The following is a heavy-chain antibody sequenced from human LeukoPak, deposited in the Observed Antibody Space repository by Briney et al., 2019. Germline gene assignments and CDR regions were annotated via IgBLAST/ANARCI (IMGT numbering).Heavy chain of an antibody. CDR3: AKDGSLYSSSWYLDY. Sequence: GVSLRLSCAASGFTFSSYGMRWVRQAPGKGLEWVAFIRHDGNNKYYADSVKGRLTISRDNSKNTLYLQMNSLRAEDTALYYCAKDGSLYSSSWYLDYWGQGTLVTVSS. V-gene: IGHV3-30*02. CDR2: IRHDGNNK. CDR1: GFTFSSYG. J-gene: IGHJ4*02. D-gene: IGHD6-13*01.